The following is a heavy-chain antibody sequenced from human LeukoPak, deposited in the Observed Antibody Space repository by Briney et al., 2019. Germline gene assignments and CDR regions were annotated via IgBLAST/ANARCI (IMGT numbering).Heavy chain of an antibody. Sequence: GGSLRLSCAASGFTFSSYAMTWVRQAPGKGLEWVSTITGSGGYTYYADSVKGRFTISRDNSKNTLFLRMNCLRAEDTAVYFCAKQSLYDSSGHFHYWGQGTLVTVSS. J-gene: IGHJ4*02. CDR3: AKQSLYDSSGHFHY. CDR1: GFTFSSYA. D-gene: IGHD3-22*01. V-gene: IGHV3-23*01. CDR2: ITGSGGYT.